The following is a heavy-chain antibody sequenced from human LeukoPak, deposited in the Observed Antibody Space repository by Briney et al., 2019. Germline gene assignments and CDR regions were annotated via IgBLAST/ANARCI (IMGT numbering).Heavy chain of an antibody. V-gene: IGHV4-59*01. CDR1: GGSFSSYY. D-gene: IGHD2-2*01. J-gene: IGHJ4*02. Sequence: SETLSLTCAVYGGSFSSYYWSWIRQPPGKGLEWIGYIYYSGSTNYNPSLKSRVTISVDTSKNQFSLKLSSVTAADTAVYYCARQYCFTTNCYSIQTYFDFWGQGTLVTVSS. CDR2: IYYSGST. CDR3: ARQYCFTTNCYSIQTYFDF.